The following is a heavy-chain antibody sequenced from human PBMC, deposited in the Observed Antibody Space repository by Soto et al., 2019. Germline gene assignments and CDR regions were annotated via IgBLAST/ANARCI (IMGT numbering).Heavy chain of an antibody. V-gene: IGHV3-53*01. CDR3: ATWHEREHAYDV. Sequence: GGSRGLSWAAFGFTISGKKYVAWVRQAPGKGLEWVSALYDLDGSFYAASVKGRFTTSSDSSKTTVYLQMNDLRPDDTAVYYCATWHEREHAYDVWGQGTTVPVS. D-gene: IGHD1-1*01. CDR1: GFTISGKKY. CDR2: LYDLDGS. J-gene: IGHJ3*01.